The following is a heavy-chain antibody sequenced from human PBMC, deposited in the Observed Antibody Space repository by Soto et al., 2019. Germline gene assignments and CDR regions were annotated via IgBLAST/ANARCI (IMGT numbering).Heavy chain of an antibody. J-gene: IGHJ6*04. D-gene: IGHD3-3*01. CDR2: ISAYNGNT. CDR1: GYTFTSYG. CDR3: ARGGDQPTYYDFWSGSYYYYGMDV. Sequence: ASVKVSCKASGYTFTSYGISWVRQAPGQGLEWMGWISAYNGNTNYAQKLQGRVTMTTDTSTSTAYMELRSLRSDDTAVYYCARGGDQPTYYDFWSGSYYYYGMDVWGKGTTVTVSS. V-gene: IGHV1-18*01.